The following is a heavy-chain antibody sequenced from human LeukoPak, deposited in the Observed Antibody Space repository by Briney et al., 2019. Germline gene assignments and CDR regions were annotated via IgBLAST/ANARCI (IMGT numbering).Heavy chain of an antibody. J-gene: IGHJ6*02. CDR2: ISAYNGNT. Sequence: GASVKVSCKASGYTFTSYDINWVRQATGQGLEWMGWISAYNGNTNYAQKLQGRVTMTTDTSTSTAYMELRSLRSDDTAVYYCARVFLRLYYYYGMDVWGQGTTVTVSS. CDR3: ARVFLRLYYYYGMDV. V-gene: IGHV1-18*01. CDR1: GYTFTSYD.